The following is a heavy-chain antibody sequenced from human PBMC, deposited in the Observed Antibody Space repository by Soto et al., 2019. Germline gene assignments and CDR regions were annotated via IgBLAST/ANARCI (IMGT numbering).Heavy chain of an antibody. J-gene: IGHJ6*03. V-gene: IGHV1-46*03. CDR3: ARGEEVVADYYYYMDV. D-gene: IGHD2-2*01. Sequence: ASVKVSCKASGYTFTSYYMHWVRQAPGQGLEWMGIINPSGGSTSYAQKFQGRVTMTRDTSTSTVYMELSSLRSEDTAVYYCARGEEVVADYYYYMDVWGKGTTVTVSS. CDR2: INPSGGST. CDR1: GYTFTSYY.